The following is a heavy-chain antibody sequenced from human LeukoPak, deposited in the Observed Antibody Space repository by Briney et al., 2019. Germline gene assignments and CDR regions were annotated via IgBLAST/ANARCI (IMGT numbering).Heavy chain of an antibody. Sequence: GGSLRLSCSASGFTFSSYAMSWVRQAPGKGLEWVSAISGSGGSTYYADSVKGRFTISRDNSKNTLYLQMNSLRAEDTAVYYCAKGDGIAVAGAFDYWGQGTLVTVSS. CDR1: GFTFSSYA. CDR3: AKGDGIAVAGAFDY. D-gene: IGHD6-19*01. CDR2: ISGSGGST. V-gene: IGHV3-23*01. J-gene: IGHJ4*02.